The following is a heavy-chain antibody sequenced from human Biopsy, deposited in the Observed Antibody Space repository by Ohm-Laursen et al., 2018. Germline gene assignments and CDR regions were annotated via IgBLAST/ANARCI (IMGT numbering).Heavy chain of an antibody. CDR3: ALQSVAQMKNFDY. V-gene: IGHV1-2*02. CDR2: ISTKSGDT. Sequence: ASVKVSCKPSGFSFTGYYIHWVRQAPGQGLEWMGWISTKSGDTNYAHKFQGNITMTRDTSMSTAYMEMSRLRCDDTAVYYCALQSVAQMKNFDYWGQGTLVTVSS. CDR1: GFSFTGYY. J-gene: IGHJ4*02. D-gene: IGHD6-19*01.